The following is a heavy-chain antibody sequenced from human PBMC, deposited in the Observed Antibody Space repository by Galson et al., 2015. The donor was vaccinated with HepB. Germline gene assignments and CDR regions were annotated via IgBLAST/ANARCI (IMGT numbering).Heavy chain of an antibody. V-gene: IGHV5-10-1*01. CDR3: ARPLPYNWNDWGAFDI. J-gene: IGHJ3*02. D-gene: IGHD1-1*01. CDR2: IDPSDSYT. CDR1: GYSFTSYW. Sequence: QSGAEVKKPGESLRISCKGSGYSFTSYWISWVRQMPGKGLEWMGRIDPSDSYTNYSPSFQGHVTISADKSISTAYLQWSSLKASDTAMYYCARPLPYNWNDWGAFDIWGQGTMVTVSS.